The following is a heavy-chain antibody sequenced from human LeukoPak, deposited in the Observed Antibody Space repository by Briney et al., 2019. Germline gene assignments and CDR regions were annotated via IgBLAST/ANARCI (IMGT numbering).Heavy chain of an antibody. J-gene: IGHJ4*02. CDR2: IYYSGST. V-gene: IGHV4-59*01. CDR3: AREGQLWFGANMNYFDY. CDR1: GGSISSYY. D-gene: IGHD3-10*01. Sequence: PSETLSLTCTVPGGSISSYYWSWIRQPPGKGLEWIGYIYYSGSTNYNPSLKSRVTISVDTSKNQFSLKLSSVTAADTAVYYCAREGQLWFGANMNYFDYWGQGTLVTVSS.